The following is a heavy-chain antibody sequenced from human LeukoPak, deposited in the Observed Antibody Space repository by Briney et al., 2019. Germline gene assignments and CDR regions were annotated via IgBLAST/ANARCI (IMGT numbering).Heavy chain of an antibody. J-gene: IGHJ3*02. D-gene: IGHD6-13*01. CDR2: INHSGST. CDR3: ARDLYSSKTNDAFVI. V-gene: IGHV4-34*01. CDR1: GGSFSGYY. Sequence: SPSETLSLTCAVYGGSFSGYYWSWIRQPPGKGLGWIGEINHSGSTNYNPSLKSRVTISVDTSKNQFSLKLSSVTAADTALYYCARDLYSSKTNDAFVIWGQGTMVTVSS.